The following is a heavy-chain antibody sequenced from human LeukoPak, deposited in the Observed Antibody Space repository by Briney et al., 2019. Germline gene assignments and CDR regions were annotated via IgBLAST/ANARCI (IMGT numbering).Heavy chain of an antibody. CDR3: ASHPFTYCSSTSCNWFDP. CDR1: GGSISSSSYY. CDR2: INHSGST. Sequence: SETLSLTCTVSGGSISSSSYYWSWIRQPPGKGLEWFGEINHSGSTNYNPSPKSRVTISVDTSKNQFSLKLSSVTAADTAVYYCASHPFTYCSSTSCNWFDPWGQGTLVTVSS. J-gene: IGHJ5*02. D-gene: IGHD2-2*01. V-gene: IGHV4-39*07.